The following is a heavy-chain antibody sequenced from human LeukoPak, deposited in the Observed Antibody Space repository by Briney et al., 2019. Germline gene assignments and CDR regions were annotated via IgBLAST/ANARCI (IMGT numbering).Heavy chain of an antibody. V-gene: IGHV1-69*13. J-gene: IGHJ4*02. Sequence: SVKVSCKASGGTFSRFTISWVRQAPGQGFEWMGGIIPIFGTANYAQKFQGRVTITADESTSTAYMELSSLRSEDTAVYYCASHMSVTYNFDYWGQGTLVTVSS. CDR3: ASHMSVTYNFDY. CDR2: IIPIFGTA. D-gene: IGHD4-17*01. CDR1: GGTFSRFT.